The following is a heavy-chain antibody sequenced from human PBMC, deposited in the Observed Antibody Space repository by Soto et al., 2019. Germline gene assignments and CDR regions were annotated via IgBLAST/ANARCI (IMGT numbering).Heavy chain of an antibody. D-gene: IGHD1-1*01. J-gene: IGHJ4*02. CDR3: ARRAETNGWNGFGADKYYFDF. CDR2: MNPNTGNS. CDR1: GYSLTDYH. V-gene: IGHV1-8*02. Sequence: ASVEVSCKSSGYSLTDYHIHWVRQATGQGLEWMGWMNPNTGNSGYAQKFQGRVTMTSDTSISTAHMELSSLRSEDTAVYYCARRAETNGWNGFGADKYYFDFWGQGTLVTVSS.